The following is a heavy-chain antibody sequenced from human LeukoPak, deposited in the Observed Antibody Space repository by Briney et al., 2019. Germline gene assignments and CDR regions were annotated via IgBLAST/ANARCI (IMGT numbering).Heavy chain of an antibody. CDR1: GGSFSGYY. CDR3: ARGDYYDSSGRLDAFDI. V-gene: IGHV4-34*01. Sequence: SETLSLTCAVYGGSFSGYYWSWIRQPPGKGLEWIGEINHSGSTNYNPSLKSRVTISVDTSKNQFSLKLSSVTAADTAVYYCARGDYYDSSGRLDAFDIWGQGTMVTVSS. D-gene: IGHD3-22*01. CDR2: INHSGST. J-gene: IGHJ3*02.